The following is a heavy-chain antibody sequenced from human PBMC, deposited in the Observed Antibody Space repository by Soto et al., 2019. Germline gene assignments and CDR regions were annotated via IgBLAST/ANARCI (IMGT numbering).Heavy chain of an antibody. CDR1: GGSFSGYY. J-gene: IGHJ4*02. Sequence: QVQLQQRGAGLLKPSETLSLTCAVYGGSFSGYYWSWIRQPPGKGLEWIGEINHSGSTNYNPSLKSRVTISVDTSKNQFSLKLSSVTAADTAVYYCARVPGHCSSTSCYLDYWGQGTLVTVSS. V-gene: IGHV4-34*01. D-gene: IGHD2-2*01. CDR2: INHSGST. CDR3: ARVPGHCSSTSCYLDY.